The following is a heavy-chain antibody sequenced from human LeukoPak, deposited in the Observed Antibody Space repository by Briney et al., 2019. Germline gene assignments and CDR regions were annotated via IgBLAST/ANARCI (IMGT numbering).Heavy chain of an antibody. CDR1: GYTFTSYD. CDR2: MNPNSGNT. Sequence: ASVKVSCKASGYTFTSYDINWVRQATGQGLEWMGWMNPNSGNTGYAQKFQGRVTMTRNTSISTAYMELSSLRFEDTAVYYCARPLRGYCSGGSCYKGILVYWGQGTLVTVSS. D-gene: IGHD2-15*01. J-gene: IGHJ4*02. CDR3: ARPLRGYCSGGSCYKGILVY. V-gene: IGHV1-8*01.